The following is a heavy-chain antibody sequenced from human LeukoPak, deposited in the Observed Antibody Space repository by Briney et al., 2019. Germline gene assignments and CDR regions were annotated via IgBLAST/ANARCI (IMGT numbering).Heavy chain of an antibody. J-gene: IGHJ4*02. V-gene: IGHV3-48*03. Sequence: VGSLRHSPVAPVLSLSIFEMNSVRPAPGKRLEWLSHISSSGSTISYADSVKGRFTISRDNAKKSLYLQMNSLRAEDTAVYYCARGFPRLDYWGQGTLVTVSS. CDR3: ARGFPRLDY. D-gene: IGHD2/OR15-2a*01. CDR2: ISSSGSTI. CDR1: VLSLSIFE.